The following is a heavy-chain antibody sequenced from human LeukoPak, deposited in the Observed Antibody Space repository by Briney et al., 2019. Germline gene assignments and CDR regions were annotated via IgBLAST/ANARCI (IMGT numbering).Heavy chain of an antibody. CDR1: GFTFSSYW. J-gene: IGHJ4*02. V-gene: IGHV3-74*01. D-gene: IGHD3-16*01. Sequence: GGSLRLSCAASGFTFSSYWMHWVRQAPGKGLVWVSRINSDGSSTSYADSVKGRFTISRDNAKNTLYLQMDSLRAEDTAVYYCARGGGPRYFDYWGQGTLVTVSS. CDR2: INSDGSST. CDR3: ARGGGPRYFDY.